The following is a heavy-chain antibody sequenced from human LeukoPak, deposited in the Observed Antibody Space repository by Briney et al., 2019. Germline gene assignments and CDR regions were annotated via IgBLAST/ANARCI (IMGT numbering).Heavy chain of an antibody. CDR1: GDLIIGAPYF. CDR2: TYYSGNT. V-gene: IGHV4-31*03. Sequence: PSGTLSLTCSVSGDLIIGAPYFWSWVGQHPGQGLEWIAYTYYSGNTYYNPSLKSRVALSVDTSKNQFSLNLTSVTAADTAVYLCARVVGSTSWFDSWGQGTLVTVSS. J-gene: IGHJ5*01. CDR3: ARVVGSTSWFDS. D-gene: IGHD1-26*01.